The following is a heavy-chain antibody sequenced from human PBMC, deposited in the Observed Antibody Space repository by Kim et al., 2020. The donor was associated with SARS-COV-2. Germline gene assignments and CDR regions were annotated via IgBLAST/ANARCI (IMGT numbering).Heavy chain of an antibody. Sequence: GGSLRLSCAASGFTFSSYAMSWVRQAPGKGLEWVSAISGSGGSTYYADSVKGRFTISRDNSKNTLYLQMNSLRAEDTAVYYCANPTRYYDFWRPQYYYYYMDVWGKGTTVTVSS. D-gene: IGHD3-3*01. J-gene: IGHJ6*03. CDR3: ANPTRYYDFWRPQYYYYYMDV. V-gene: IGHV3-23*01. CDR1: GFTFSSYA. CDR2: ISGSGGST.